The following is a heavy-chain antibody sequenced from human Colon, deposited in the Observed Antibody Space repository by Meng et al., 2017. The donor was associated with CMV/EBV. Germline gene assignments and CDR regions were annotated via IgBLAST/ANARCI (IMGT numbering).Heavy chain of an antibody. CDR3: ARSSTRSPYYYYSMDV. V-gene: IGHV1-69*05. Sequence: AVKVSCKASGGTFSSYAISWVRQAPGQGREWMGGIIPISGTTNYAQKFQGRVTITTDESTRTAYMELSSLRSEDTAVYYCARSSTRSPYYYYSMDVWGQGTTVTVSS. D-gene: IGHD2-2*01. CDR1: GGTFSSYA. J-gene: IGHJ6*02. CDR2: IIPISGTT.